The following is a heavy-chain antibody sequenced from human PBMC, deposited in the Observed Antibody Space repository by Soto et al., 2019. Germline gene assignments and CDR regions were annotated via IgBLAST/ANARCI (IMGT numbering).Heavy chain of an antibody. V-gene: IGHV3-30*18. CDR3: AKGLQYGDYGVDYFDY. Sequence: QVQLVESGGGVVQPGRSLRLSCAASGFTFSSYGMHWVRQAPGTGLEWVAVISYDGSNKYYADSVKGRFTISRDNSKNTLYLQMNSLRAEDTAVYYCAKGLQYGDYGVDYFDYWGQGTLVTVSS. D-gene: IGHD4-17*01. CDR2: ISYDGSNK. J-gene: IGHJ4*02. CDR1: GFTFSSYG.